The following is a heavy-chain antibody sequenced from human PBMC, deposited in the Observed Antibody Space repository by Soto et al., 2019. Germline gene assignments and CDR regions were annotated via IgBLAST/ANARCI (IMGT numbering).Heavy chain of an antibody. D-gene: IGHD6-19*01. J-gene: IGHJ4*02. CDR2: ISYDGSNK. CDR1: GFTFSSYA. Sequence: PGGSLRLSCAASGFTFSSYAMHWVRQAPGKGLEWVAVISYDGSNKYYADSVKGRFTISRDNSKNTLYLQMNSLRAEDTAVYYCERTRKQWLVFFDYWGQGTLVTVSS. V-gene: IGHV3-30-3*01. CDR3: ERTRKQWLVFFDY.